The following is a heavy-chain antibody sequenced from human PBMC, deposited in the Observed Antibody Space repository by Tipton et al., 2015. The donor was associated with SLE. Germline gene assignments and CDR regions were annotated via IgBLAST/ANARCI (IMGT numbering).Heavy chain of an antibody. J-gene: IGHJ4*02. CDR3: ARVPFDY. CDR2: IYYSGST. D-gene: IGHD4/OR15-4a*01. CDR1: GYSISSGYY. V-gene: IGHV4-38-2*02. Sequence: TLSLTCTVSGYSISSGYYWGWIRQPPGKGLEWIGSIYYSGSTYYNPSLKSRVTISVDTSKNQFSLKLSSVTAADTAVYYRARVPFDYWGQGTLVTVSS.